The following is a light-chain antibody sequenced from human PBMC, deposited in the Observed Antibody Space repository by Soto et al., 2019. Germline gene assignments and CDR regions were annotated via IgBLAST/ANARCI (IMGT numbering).Light chain of an antibody. Sequence: QSVLTQPPSMSAAPGQKITISCSGSSSNIGASYVFWYQQFPGTAPKLLIYDTDKRPSGIPDRFSGSKSGTSATLGITRLQTGDEADYYCAAWDSSLRVVLFGGGTKLTVL. CDR2: DTD. J-gene: IGLJ3*02. V-gene: IGLV1-51*01. CDR1: SSNIGASY. CDR3: AAWDSSLRVVL.